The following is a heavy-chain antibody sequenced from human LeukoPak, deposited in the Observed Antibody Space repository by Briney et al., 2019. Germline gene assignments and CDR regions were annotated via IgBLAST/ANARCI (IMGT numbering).Heavy chain of an antibody. J-gene: IGHJ2*01. Sequence: SETLSLTCTVSGGSISGYYWSWIRQPPGKGLEWIGYIYTTGSTDYNPSLKSRGTISVDTSKNQISLNLSSVTAADTAVYYCARRGTIFGPESLWGRGTLVTVSS. CDR3: ARRGTIFGPESL. V-gene: IGHV4-4*09. CDR1: GGSISGYY. CDR2: IYTTGST. D-gene: IGHD3-3*01.